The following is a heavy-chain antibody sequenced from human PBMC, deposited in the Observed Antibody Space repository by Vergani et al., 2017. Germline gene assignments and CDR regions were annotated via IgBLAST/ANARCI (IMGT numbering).Heavy chain of an antibody. Sequence: EVQLVESGGGLVQPGGSLRLSCAASGFTFSSYWMSWVRQAPGKGLEWVANIKQDGSEKYYVDSVKGRFTISRDNAKNSLYLQMNSLRAEDTAVYYCARKGSLAAADYYYYGMDVWGQGTTVTVSS. J-gene: IGHJ6*02. CDR1: GFTFSSYW. CDR2: IKQDGSEK. V-gene: IGHV3-7*03. D-gene: IGHD6-13*01. CDR3: ARKGSLAAADYYYYGMDV.